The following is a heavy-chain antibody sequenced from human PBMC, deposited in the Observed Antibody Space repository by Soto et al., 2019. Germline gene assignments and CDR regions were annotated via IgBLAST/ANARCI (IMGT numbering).Heavy chain of an antibody. J-gene: IGHJ5*02. V-gene: IGHV4-31*03. CDR1: GDSISSGGYF. CDR2: INYSGTT. D-gene: IGHD4-17*01. Sequence: QVQLQESGPGLVEPSQTLSLTCTVSGDSISSGGYFWSWIRQHPGKGLEWIGYINYSGTTYYNPSLKSRVAISVDTSKNRFSLKLTSVTAEDTAVYYCARYRGDYLNWFDPWGQGTLVTVSS. CDR3: ARYRGDYLNWFDP.